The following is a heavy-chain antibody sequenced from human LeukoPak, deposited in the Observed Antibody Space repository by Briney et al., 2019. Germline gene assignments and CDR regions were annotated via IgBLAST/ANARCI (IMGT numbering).Heavy chain of an antibody. CDR2: ISGSGGST. CDR1: GFTFSSYA. J-gene: IGHJ4*02. Sequence: GGSLRLSCAASGFTFSSYAMSWVRQAPGEGLEWVSAISGSGGSTYYADSVKGRFTISRDNSKNTLYLQMNSLRAEDTAVYYCAKDQYSSGWYGTFDYWGQGTLVTVSS. V-gene: IGHV3-23*01. CDR3: AKDQYSSGWYGTFDY. D-gene: IGHD6-19*01.